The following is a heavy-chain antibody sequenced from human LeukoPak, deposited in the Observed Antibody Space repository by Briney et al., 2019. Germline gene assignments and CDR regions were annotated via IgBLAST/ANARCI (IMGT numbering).Heavy chain of an antibody. CDR3: ARESEDAFDI. CDR1: GFSFSSSA. Sequence: PGGSLRLSCAASGFSFSSSAMTWVRQAPGKGLEWVSAIFGSGSSTYYADSVKGRFTISRDNSKNTLYLQMNSLRAEDTAVYYCARESEDAFDIWGQGTMVTVSS. CDR2: IFGSGSST. J-gene: IGHJ3*02. V-gene: IGHV3-23*01.